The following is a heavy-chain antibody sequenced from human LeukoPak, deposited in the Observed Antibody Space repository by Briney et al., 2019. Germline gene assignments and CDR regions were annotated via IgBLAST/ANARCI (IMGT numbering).Heavy chain of an antibody. CDR1: GGSISSGSYY. Sequence: PSQTLSLTCTVSGGSISSGSYYWSWIRQPAGKGLEWIGRIYTSGSTYYNPSLKSRVTISVDTSKNQFSLKLSSVTAADTAVYYCARHRRYFDWFSRGFDPWGQGTLVTVSS. V-gene: IGHV4-61*02. D-gene: IGHD3-9*01. CDR2: IYTSGST. CDR3: ARHRRYFDWFSRGFDP. J-gene: IGHJ5*02.